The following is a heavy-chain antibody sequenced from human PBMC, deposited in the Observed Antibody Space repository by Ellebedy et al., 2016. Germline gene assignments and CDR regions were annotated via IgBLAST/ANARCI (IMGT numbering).Heavy chain of an antibody. CDR3: ARHARDWNDGPLYMDV. J-gene: IGHJ6*03. D-gene: IGHD1-1*01. Sequence: SETLSLTXTVSGGSISSSSYYWGWIRQPPGKGLEWIGSIYYSGSTYYNPSLKSRVTISVDTSKNQFSLKLSSVTAADTAVYYCARHARDWNDGPLYMDVWGKGTTVTVSS. CDR2: IYYSGST. V-gene: IGHV4-39*01. CDR1: GGSISSSSYY.